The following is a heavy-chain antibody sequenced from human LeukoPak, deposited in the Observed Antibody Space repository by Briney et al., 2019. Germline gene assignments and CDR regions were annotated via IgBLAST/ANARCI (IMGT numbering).Heavy chain of an antibody. D-gene: IGHD6-19*01. CDR2: ISYDGSNK. CDR1: GFTFSSYA. Sequence: QTGGSLRLSCAASGFTFSSYAMHWVRQAPGKGLEWVAVISYDGSNKYYADSVKGRFTISRDNSKNTLYLQMNSLRAEDTAVYYCARGMLDPIAVAGDGLDYWGQGTLVTVSS. J-gene: IGHJ4*02. V-gene: IGHV3-30-3*01. CDR3: ARGMLDPIAVAGDGLDY.